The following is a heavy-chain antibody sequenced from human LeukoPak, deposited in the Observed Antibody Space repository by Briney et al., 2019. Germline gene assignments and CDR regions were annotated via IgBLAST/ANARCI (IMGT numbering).Heavy chain of an antibody. J-gene: IGHJ3*02. CDR2: IYYSGST. CDR3: ARVRLFSSSWYLGAFDI. D-gene: IGHD6-13*01. V-gene: IGHV4-59*02. CDR1: GDSASSYY. Sequence: SETLSLTCSVSGDSASSYYWNWIRQPPRKGLEWIVYIYYSGSTKYNPSLKSRVTISVDTSKNQFSLKLSSVTAADTAVYYCARVRLFSSSWYLGAFDIWGQGTMVTVSS.